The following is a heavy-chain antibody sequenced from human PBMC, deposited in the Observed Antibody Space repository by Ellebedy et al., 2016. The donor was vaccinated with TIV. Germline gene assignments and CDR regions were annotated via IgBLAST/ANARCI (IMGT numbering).Heavy chain of an antibody. CDR3: AKAVGSWGTGAPY. J-gene: IGHJ4*02. V-gene: IGHV3-33*06. CDR1: GFTFSNYG. D-gene: IGHD3-16*01. Sequence: PGGSLRLSCVVSGFTFSNYGMHWVRQAPGKGLEWVAVIWSDGSNEYYADSVKGRFTISRDNAKDTLHLQMNSVRVEDTAVYYCAKAVGSWGTGAPYWGQGTLVSVSS. CDR2: IWSDGSNE.